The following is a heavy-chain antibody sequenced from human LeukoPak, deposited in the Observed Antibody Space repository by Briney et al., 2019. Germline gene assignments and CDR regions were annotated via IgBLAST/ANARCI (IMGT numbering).Heavy chain of an antibody. D-gene: IGHD6-19*01. J-gene: IGHJ3*02. Sequence: GGSLRLSCTASGFPFSNYWMFWVRQAPGKGLVWVSRIHGHKNEVYYAGAVEGRFTTSRDNAKNTLYLQMNSLRAEDTAVYYCAKRGWAGAFDIWGQGTMVTVSS. V-gene: IGHV3-74*01. CDR1: GFPFSNYW. CDR2: IHGHKNEV. CDR3: AKRGWAGAFDI.